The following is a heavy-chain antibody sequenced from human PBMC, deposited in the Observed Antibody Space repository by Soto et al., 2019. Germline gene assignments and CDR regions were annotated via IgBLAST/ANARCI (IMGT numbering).Heavy chain of an antibody. CDR3: ARDTMIVVGHYYYGMDV. CDR1: GDSVSSNSAA. D-gene: IGHD3-22*01. J-gene: IGHJ6*02. Sequence: SQTLSLTCAISGDSVSSNSAAWNWIRQSPSRGLEWLGRTYYRSKWYNDYAVSVKSRITINPDTSKNQFSLQLNSVTPEDTAVYYCARDTMIVVGHYYYGMDVWGQGTTVTVSS. CDR2: TYYRSKWYN. V-gene: IGHV6-1*01.